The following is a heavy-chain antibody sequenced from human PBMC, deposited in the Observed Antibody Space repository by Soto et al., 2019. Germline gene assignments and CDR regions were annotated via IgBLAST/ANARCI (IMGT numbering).Heavy chain of an antibody. V-gene: IGHV3-30*18. D-gene: IGHD6-13*01. J-gene: IGHJ6*02. CDR1: GFTFSSYG. CDR2: ISYDGSNK. Sequence: QVQLVESGGGVVQPGRSLRLSCAASGFTFSSYGMNWVRQAPGQGLGWVAVISYDGSNKYSADSVKGRFTISRDNSKNTLFLQMNSRIADDTDASYSGNAAYRDDEGAAGGTCSGMDAWVQGTRVNVSS. CDR3: GNAAYRDDEGAAGGTCSGMDA.